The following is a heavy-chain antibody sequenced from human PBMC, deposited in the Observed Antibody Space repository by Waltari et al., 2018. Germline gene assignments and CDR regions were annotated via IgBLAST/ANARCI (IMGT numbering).Heavy chain of an antibody. D-gene: IGHD6-19*01. V-gene: IGHV1-69*12. CDR2: ILPIFGTA. J-gene: IGHJ6*02. CDR1: GGTFSSYA. CDR3: ARDLEVAGTFHYYGMDV. Sequence: QVQLVQSGAEVKKPGSSVKVSCKASGGTFSSYAISWVRQAPGQGLGWMGGILPIFGTANYAQKFQGRVTITADESTSTAYMELSSLRSEDTAVYYCARDLEVAGTFHYYGMDVWGQGTTVTVSS.